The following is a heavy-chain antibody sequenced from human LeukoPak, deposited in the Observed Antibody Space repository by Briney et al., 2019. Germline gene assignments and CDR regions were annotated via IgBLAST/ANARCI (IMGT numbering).Heavy chain of an antibody. CDR1: GGTFSSYA. V-gene: IGHV1-69*05. CDR2: IIPIFGTA. D-gene: IGHD3-22*01. Sequence: ASVKVSCKASGGTFSSYAISWVRQAPRQGLEWMGGIIPIFGTANYAQKFQGRVTITTDESTSTAYKELSSLRSEDTAVYYCARGPTYYYDSSGYQYFDYWGQGTLVTVSS. J-gene: IGHJ4*02. CDR3: ARGPTYYYDSSGYQYFDY.